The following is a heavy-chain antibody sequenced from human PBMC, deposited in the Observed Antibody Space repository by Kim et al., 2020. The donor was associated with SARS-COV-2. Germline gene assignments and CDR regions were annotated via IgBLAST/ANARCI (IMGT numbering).Heavy chain of an antibody. CDR3: TREGFGGIAFDI. Sequence: IYYAASVKGRFTGSRDNRKQSLYLQMNSLTEDDTAVYFCTREGFGGIAFDIWGQGTTVTVSS. D-gene: IGHD3-10*01. CDR2: I. V-gene: IGHV3-48*02. J-gene: IGHJ3*02.